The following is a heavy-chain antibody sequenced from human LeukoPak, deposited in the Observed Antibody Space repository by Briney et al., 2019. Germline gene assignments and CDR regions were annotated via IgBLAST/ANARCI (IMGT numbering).Heavy chain of an antibody. Sequence: GGSLRLSCAASGFTFSSYAMSWVRQAPGKGLEWVSTISGGGGRTWYADSVKGRFTISKDNSKNTVDVQLNSLRAEDTAVYYCAKFRGSEKTVIDCWGQGTLVTVSS. D-gene: IGHD3-16*01. CDR3: AKFRGSEKTVIDC. CDR1: GFTFSSYA. V-gene: IGHV3-23*01. CDR2: ISGGGGRT. J-gene: IGHJ4*02.